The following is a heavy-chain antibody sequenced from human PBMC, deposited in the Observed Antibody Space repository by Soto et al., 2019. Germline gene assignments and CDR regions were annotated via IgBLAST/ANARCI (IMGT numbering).Heavy chain of an antibody. CDR2: IKQDGSEK. J-gene: IGHJ4*02. V-gene: IGHV3-7*01. CDR3: TSPEGYSYGFDY. D-gene: IGHD5-18*01. CDR1: GLTFSIYW. Sequence: EVQLVESGGGLVQPGGSLRLSCAASGLTFSIYWMSWVRQAPGKGLEWVANIKQDGSEKYYVDSVKGRFTISRDNAKNSLYLQMNSLRAEDTAVYYCTSPEGYSYGFDYWGQGTLVNVSS.